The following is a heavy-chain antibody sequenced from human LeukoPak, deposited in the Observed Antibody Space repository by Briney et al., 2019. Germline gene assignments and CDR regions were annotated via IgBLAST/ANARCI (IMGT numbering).Heavy chain of an antibody. D-gene: IGHD3-10*01. CDR1: GYTFTGYY. Sequence: ASVKVSCKASGYTFTGYYMHWVRQAPGQGLEWMGWINPNSGGTNYAQRFQGRVTMTRDTSISTAYMELSRLRSDDTAVYYCARVKGIRGAPFDYWGQGTLVTVSS. J-gene: IGHJ4*02. CDR2: INPNSGGT. V-gene: IGHV1-2*02. CDR3: ARVKGIRGAPFDY.